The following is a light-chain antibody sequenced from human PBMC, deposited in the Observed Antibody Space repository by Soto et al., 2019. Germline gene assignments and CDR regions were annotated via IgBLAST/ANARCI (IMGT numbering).Light chain of an antibody. CDR1: QSVLYSSNNRNY. Sequence: DIVMTQSPDSLAVSLGERATINCKSSQSVLYSSNNRNYLAWYQQKPGQPPKLLIYWASTRESGVPDRFSGSGSWTDFTLTISSLQAEDVAVYYCQQYYSTPYTFGQGTKLEIK. CDR3: QQYYSTPYT. V-gene: IGKV4-1*01. J-gene: IGKJ2*01. CDR2: WAS.